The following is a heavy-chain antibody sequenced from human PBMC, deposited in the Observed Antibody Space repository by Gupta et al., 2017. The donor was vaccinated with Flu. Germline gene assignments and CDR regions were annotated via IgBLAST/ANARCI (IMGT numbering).Heavy chain of an antibody. J-gene: IGHJ4*02. CDR3: AQRKDSLTGYDY. CDR2: IFSNEEK. Sequence: QVTLKESGPVLVKPTETLTLTCTVSGFSLSNARMGVSWLRQPPGKALEWLAHIFSNEEKSYSTTLKSRITISKDTSKRQMVITMTKMEPVYKATYYCAQRKDSLTGYDYWGQGTLVTVSS. D-gene: IGHD3-9*01. V-gene: IGHV2-26*01. CDR1: GFSLSNARMG.